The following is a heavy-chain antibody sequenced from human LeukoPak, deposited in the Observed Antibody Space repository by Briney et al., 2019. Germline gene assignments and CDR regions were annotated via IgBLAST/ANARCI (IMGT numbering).Heavy chain of an antibody. CDR1: GASISNYY. D-gene: IGHD2-2*01. CDR3: ARGDCISSSCNSFYGMDV. J-gene: IGHJ6*02. Sequence: SQTLSLTCTVSGASISNYYWSWIRQPAGKGLEWIGRIYTSGSPNYNPSLKSRVTMSLDTSKNQFSLKLSSVTAADTAVYYCARGDCISSSCNSFYGMDVWGQGTTVTVSS. V-gene: IGHV4-4*07. CDR2: IYTSGSP.